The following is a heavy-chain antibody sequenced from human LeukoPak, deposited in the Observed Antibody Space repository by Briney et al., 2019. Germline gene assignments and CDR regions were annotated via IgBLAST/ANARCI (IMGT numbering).Heavy chain of an antibody. CDR1: GFTFSSYW. J-gene: IGHJ6*03. Sequence: GGSLRLSCAASGFTFSSYWMSWVRQAPGKGLEWVANIKQDGSEKYYVDSVKGRFTISRDNAKNSLYLQMNSLRAEDTAVYYCAREKHIVVVTATRDYYYYMDVWGKGTTVTVSS. CDR3: AREKHIVVVTATRDYYYYMDV. D-gene: IGHD2-21*02. V-gene: IGHV3-7*01. CDR2: IKQDGSEK.